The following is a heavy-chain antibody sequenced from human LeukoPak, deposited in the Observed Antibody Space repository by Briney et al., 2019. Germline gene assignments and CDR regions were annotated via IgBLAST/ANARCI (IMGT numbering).Heavy chain of an antibody. V-gene: IGHV4-39*07. CDR3: ARGRSFYGPGLRY. CDR1: GGSISSSSYY. J-gene: IGHJ4*02. D-gene: IGHD3-10*01. CDR2: IYYSGST. Sequence: SETLSLTCTVSGGSISSSSYYWGWIRQPPGKGLEWIGSIYYSGSTYYNPSLKSRVTISVDTSKNQFSLKLSSVTAADTAVYYCARGRSFYGPGLRYWGQGTLVTVSS.